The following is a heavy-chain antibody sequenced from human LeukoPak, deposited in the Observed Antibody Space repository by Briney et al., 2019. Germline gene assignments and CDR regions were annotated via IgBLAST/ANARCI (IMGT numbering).Heavy chain of an antibody. J-gene: IGHJ3*02. CDR2: IKQDGSEK. CDR1: GLTFSSYW. Sequence: PGGSLRLSCAASGLTFSSYWMSWVRQAPGKGLEWVANIKQDGSEKYYVDSVKGRFTISRDNAKNSLYLQMNSLRAEDTAVYYCARDSSGLLWFGELYRHAFDIWGQGTMVTVSS. CDR3: ARDSSGLLWFGELYRHAFDI. D-gene: IGHD3-10*01. V-gene: IGHV3-7*01.